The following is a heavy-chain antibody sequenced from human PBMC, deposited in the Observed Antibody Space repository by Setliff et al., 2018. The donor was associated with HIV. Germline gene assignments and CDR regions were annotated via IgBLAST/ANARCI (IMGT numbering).Heavy chain of an antibody. CDR2: IYHSGST. Sequence: PSETLSLTCTVSGYSISSGYYWGWIRQPPGKGLEWIASIYHSGSTYSSPSLKSRVTISVDRSKNQFSLGLSSVTAADTAVYYCAREGRGSYYFDYWGQGTLVTVSS. J-gene: IGHJ4*02. CDR3: AREGRGSYYFDY. D-gene: IGHD1-26*01. V-gene: IGHV4-38-2*02. CDR1: GYSISSGYY.